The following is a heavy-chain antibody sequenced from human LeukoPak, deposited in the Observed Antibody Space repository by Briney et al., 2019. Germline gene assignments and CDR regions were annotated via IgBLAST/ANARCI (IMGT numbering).Heavy chain of an antibody. CDR2: IYYSGST. CDR3: ASYLYSSEKMIDY. D-gene: IGHD6-19*01. J-gene: IGHJ4*02. Sequence: SETLSLTCTVSGGSISSYYWSWIRQPPGKGLEWIGYIYYSGSTNYNPSLKSRVTISVDTSKNQFSLKLSSVTAADTAVYYCASYLYSSEKMIDYWGQGTLVTVSS. V-gene: IGHV4-59*01. CDR1: GGSISSYY.